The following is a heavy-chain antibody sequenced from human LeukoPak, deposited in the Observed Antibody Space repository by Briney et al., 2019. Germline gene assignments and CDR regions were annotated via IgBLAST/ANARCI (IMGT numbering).Heavy chain of an antibody. J-gene: IGHJ4*02. Sequence: ASVKVSCKASGYTFSSYGLSWVRQAPGQGLEWMGWISPYNGDTNYEKKFQGRVTMNTDTSTGTAYMELRSLRSDDTAMYFCARAISPKRYSSGLGAFVYWGQGTLVTVSS. D-gene: IGHD2-8*02. V-gene: IGHV1-18*04. CDR2: ISPYNGDT. CDR3: ARAISPKRYSSGLGAFVY. CDR1: GYTFSSYG.